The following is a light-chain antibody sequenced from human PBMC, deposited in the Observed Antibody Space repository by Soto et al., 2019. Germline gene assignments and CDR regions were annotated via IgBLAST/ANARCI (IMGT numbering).Light chain of an antibody. CDR3: SSDAGNYNYV. V-gene: IGLV2-8*01. CDR1: SSDVGGYDH. Sequence: QSVLTQPPSASGSPGQSVTIPCTGTSSDVGGYDHVPWYQQHPGKAPKLMIYEVTKRPAGVPDRFSGSKSGNTASLTVSGLQAEDEADYFCSSDAGNYNYVFGTGTKVNVL. CDR2: EVT. J-gene: IGLJ1*01.